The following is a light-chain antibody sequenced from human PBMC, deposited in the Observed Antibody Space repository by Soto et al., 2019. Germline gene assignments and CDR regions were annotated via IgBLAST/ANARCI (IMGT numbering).Light chain of an antibody. J-gene: IGKJ2*01. CDR3: QQRSNWPYT. CDR1: QSISRY. V-gene: IGKV3-11*01. Sequence: EIVLTQSPATLSLSPGEGVTLSCRASQSISRYLAWYQQRPGQAPRRLIYDASNRATGIPARFSGSGSGTDFTLTISSLEPEDFAVYFCQQRSNWPYTVGQGTNLEI. CDR2: DAS.